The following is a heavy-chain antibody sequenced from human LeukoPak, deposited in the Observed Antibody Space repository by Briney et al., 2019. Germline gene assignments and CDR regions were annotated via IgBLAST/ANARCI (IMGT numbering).Heavy chain of an antibody. V-gene: IGHV4-4*07. Sequence: KPSETLSLTCTVSGDSISTYYWSWIRQPAGKGLEWIGRIFTSGSTNYNPSLKSRVTMSVDTSKNQFSLNLSSVTVADTAVYYCARGPAAGYYFDNWGQGTLVTVSS. J-gene: IGHJ4*02. CDR2: IFTSGST. CDR1: GDSISTYY. CDR3: ARGPAAGYYFDN. D-gene: IGHD2-2*01.